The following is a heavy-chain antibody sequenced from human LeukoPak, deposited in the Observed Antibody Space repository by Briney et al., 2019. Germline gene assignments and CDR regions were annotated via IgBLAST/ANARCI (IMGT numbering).Heavy chain of an antibody. CDR1: GGTFSSYA. V-gene: IGHV1-69*13. D-gene: IGHD5-12*01. Sequence: GASVKVSCKASGGTFSSYAISWVRQAPGQGLEWMGGFIPIFGTANYAQKFQGRVTITADESTSTAYMELSSLRSEDTAVYYCASEQRGYSGYDLNWFDPWGQGTLVTVSS. J-gene: IGHJ5*02. CDR2: FIPIFGTA. CDR3: ASEQRGYSGYDLNWFDP.